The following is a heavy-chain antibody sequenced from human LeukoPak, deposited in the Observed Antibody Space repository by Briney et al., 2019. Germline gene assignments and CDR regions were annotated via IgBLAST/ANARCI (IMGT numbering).Heavy chain of an antibody. Sequence: PSETLSLTCTVSGGSISSSSYYWGWIRQPPGKGLEWIGSIYYSGSTYYNPSLKSRVTISVDTSKNQFSLKLSSVTAADTAVYYCARVSPYGDYVQYWGQGTLVTVSS. CDR2: IYYSGST. CDR1: GGSISSSSYY. V-gene: IGHV4-39*01. J-gene: IGHJ4*02. CDR3: ARVSPYGDYVQY. D-gene: IGHD4-17*01.